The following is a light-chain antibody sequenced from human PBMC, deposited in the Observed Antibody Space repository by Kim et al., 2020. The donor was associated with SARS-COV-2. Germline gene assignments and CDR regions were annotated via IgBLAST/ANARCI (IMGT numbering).Light chain of an antibody. CDR1: QVILSD. V-gene: IGKV1-33*01. CDR3: QQYSNLPLT. J-gene: IGKJ3*01. Sequence: AVVGDRATITGQASQVILSDLSWYQQKPGKAPELLIYAASNLQTGVPSRYSGSGSGTDFTLTISSLQPEDIATYYCQQYSNLPLTFGPGTKVDIK. CDR2: AAS.